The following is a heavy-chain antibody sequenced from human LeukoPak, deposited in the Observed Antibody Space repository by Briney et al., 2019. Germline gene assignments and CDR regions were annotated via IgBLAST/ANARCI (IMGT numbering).Heavy chain of an antibody. D-gene: IGHD5-12*01. CDR1: SGFISSYY. CDR3: ARGLDIVAAETDYYYYYCMDV. V-gene: IGHV4-59*01. Sequence: PSESLSLTCTVSSGFISSYYGSWIRQPPGKGLEWIGYILYSGRTNYNPSLKSRVTISVDTSKNQFSLKLSSVTAADAAVYYCARGLDIVAAETDYYYYYCMDVWGQGTTVTV. CDR2: ILYSGRT. J-gene: IGHJ6*02.